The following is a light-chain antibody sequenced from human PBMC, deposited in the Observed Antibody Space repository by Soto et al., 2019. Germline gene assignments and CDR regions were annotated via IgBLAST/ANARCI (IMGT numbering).Light chain of an antibody. Sequence: QSVLTQPASVSGSPGQSITISCTGTSSDVGRYNFVSWYQQHPGKAPKLMIYDVSNRPSGVSNRFSGSKSDNTASLTISGLQAEDEADYYCSSYTSSSDVVFGGGTKVTVL. J-gene: IGLJ2*01. CDR2: DVS. V-gene: IGLV2-14*01. CDR1: SSDVGRYNF. CDR3: SSYTSSSDVV.